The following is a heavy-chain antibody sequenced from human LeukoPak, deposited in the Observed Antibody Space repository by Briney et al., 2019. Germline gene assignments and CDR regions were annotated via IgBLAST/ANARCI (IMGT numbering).Heavy chain of an antibody. CDR1: GFSFSSFS. D-gene: IGHD4-11*01. J-gene: IGHJ5*02. Sequence: GGSLRLSCVASGFSFSSFSMNWVRQAPGKGLEWVATISGSGTYYLDSVKGRFTISRDNSKNTLYLQMNSLRAEDTAVYYCAREMTTVTTRDQYNWFDPWGQGTLVTVSS. CDR3: AREMTTVTTRDQYNWFDP. V-gene: IGHV3-23*01. CDR2: ISGSGT.